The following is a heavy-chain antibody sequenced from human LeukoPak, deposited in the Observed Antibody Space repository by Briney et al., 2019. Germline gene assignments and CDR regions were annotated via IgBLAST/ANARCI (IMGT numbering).Heavy chain of an antibody. D-gene: IGHD3-22*01. CDR2: IYLSGRT. J-gene: IGHJ3*02. Sequence: SETLSLTCTVSEFSISTGFYWGWVRQPPGKGLEWIGEIYLSGRTTYSPSLKSRATISADKSKNQFSLRLSSVTAADTAVYYCASGFYNSSGFYAAFDIWGLGTLVTVSS. CDR1: EFSISTGFY. CDR3: ASGFYNSSGFYAAFDI. V-gene: IGHV4-38-2*02.